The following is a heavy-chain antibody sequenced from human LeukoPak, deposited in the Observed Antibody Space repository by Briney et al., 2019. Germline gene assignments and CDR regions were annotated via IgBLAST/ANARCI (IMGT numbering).Heavy chain of an antibody. CDR2: ISWISGGSK. D-gene: IGHD2-15*01. V-gene: IGHV3-9*01. J-gene: IGHJ6*03. CDR1: GFTFDDYA. Sequence: PGRSLRLSCAASGFTFDDYAMHWVRQAPGRGLEWVSGISWISGGSKIYADSVKGRFTISRDNGKNSLYLQMNSLRAEDTAVYYCARLLGYCSGGSCYPYYYYYYMDVWGKGTTVTISS. CDR3: ARLLGYCSGGSCYPYYYYYYMDV.